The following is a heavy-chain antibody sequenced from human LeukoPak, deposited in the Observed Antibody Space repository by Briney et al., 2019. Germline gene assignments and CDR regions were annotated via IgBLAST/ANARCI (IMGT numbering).Heavy chain of an antibody. D-gene: IGHD5-24*01. Sequence: SETLSLTCTVSGYSISSGYYWGWIRQPPGKGLEWIGSIYYSGSTYYNPSLKSRVTISVDTSKNQFSLKLSSVTAADTAVYYCAREEDGYNFNWFDPWGQGTLVTVSS. J-gene: IGHJ5*02. CDR2: IYYSGST. CDR3: AREEDGYNFNWFDP. V-gene: IGHV4-38-2*02. CDR1: GYSISSGYY.